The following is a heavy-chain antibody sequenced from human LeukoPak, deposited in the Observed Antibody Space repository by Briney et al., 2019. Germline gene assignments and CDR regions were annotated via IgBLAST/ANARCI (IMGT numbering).Heavy chain of an antibody. V-gene: IGHV3-21*01. Sequence: GGSLRHSCAASGFTFSSYSMNWVRQAPGKGLEWVSSISSSSSYIYYADSVKGRFTISRDNAKNSLYLQMNSLRAEDTAVYYCASSWRDYYDSSGVFDYWGQGTLVTVSS. CDR1: GFTFSSYS. CDR2: ISSSSSYI. J-gene: IGHJ4*02. CDR3: ASSWRDYYDSSGVFDY. D-gene: IGHD3-22*01.